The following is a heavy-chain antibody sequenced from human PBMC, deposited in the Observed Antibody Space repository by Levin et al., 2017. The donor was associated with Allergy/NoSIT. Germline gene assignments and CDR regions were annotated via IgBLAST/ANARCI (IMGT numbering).Heavy chain of an antibody. CDR1: GFTFSGSA. CDR2: IRSKANSYAT. CDR3: TTHVTLGYCSGGSCYSDY. V-gene: IGHV3-73*01. J-gene: IGHJ4*02. D-gene: IGHD2-15*01. Sequence: GESLKISCAASGFTFSGSAMHWVRQASGKGLEWVGRIRSKANSYATAYAASVKGRFTISRDDSKNTAYLQMNSLKTEDTAVYYCTTHVTLGYCSGGSCYSDYWGQGTLVTVSS.